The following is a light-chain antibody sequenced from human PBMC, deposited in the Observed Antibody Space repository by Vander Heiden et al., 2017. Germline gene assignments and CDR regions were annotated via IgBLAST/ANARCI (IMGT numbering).Light chain of an antibody. CDR1: QSVSSY. CDR3: QQRSNGPLRFT. Sequence: EIVLTQSPATLSLSPGERATLSCRASQSVSSYLAWYQQKPGQAPRLLIYDASNRATGIPARFSGSGSGTDFTLTISSLEPEDFAVYYCQQRSNGPLRFTFGPGTKVDIK. J-gene: IGKJ3*01. CDR2: DAS. V-gene: IGKV3-11*01.